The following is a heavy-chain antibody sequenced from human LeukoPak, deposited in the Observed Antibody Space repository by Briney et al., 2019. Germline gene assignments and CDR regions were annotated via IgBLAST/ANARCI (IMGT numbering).Heavy chain of an antibody. V-gene: IGHV4-30-2*01. Sequence: PSETLSLTCTASGGSISSGGYYWSWIRQPPGKGLEWIGYIYHSGSTYYNPSLKSRVTISVDRSKNQFSLKLSSVTAADTAVYYCARDPPPNYYDSSGADYWGQGTLVTVSS. D-gene: IGHD3-22*01. CDR3: ARDPPPNYYDSSGADY. J-gene: IGHJ4*02. CDR2: IYHSGST. CDR1: GGSISSGGYY.